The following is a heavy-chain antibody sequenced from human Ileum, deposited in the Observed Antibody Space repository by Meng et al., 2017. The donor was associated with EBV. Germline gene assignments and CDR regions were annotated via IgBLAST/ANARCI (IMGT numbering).Heavy chain of an antibody. CDR3: ARNVPGTSAYYD. CDR2: IYFSGST. CDR1: CYSRSSTNG. D-gene: IGHD3-22*01. J-gene: IGHJ4*02. V-gene: IGHV4-28*01. Sequence: QLQQSGPGLGKPSATLSLTFPVSCYSRSSTNGWGWIRQPSGKGLEWFGYIYFSGSTSYNPSLKSRVTMSVDTSKNQFSLNQNAVTAVDTAVYYCARNVPGTSAYYDWGQGTLVTVSS.